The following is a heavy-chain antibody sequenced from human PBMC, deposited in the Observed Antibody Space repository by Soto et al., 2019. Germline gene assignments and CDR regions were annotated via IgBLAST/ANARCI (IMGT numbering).Heavy chain of an antibody. Sequence: QVQLVESGGGVVQPGRSLRLSCAASGFTFSSYGMHWVRQAPGKGLEWVAVIWYDGSNKYYAGSVKGRFTISRDNSKNTLYLQMNSLRAEDTAVYYCARDPRVTGAYYYYYGMDVWGQGTTVTVSS. CDR2: IWYDGSNK. CDR3: ARDPRVTGAYYYYYGMDV. D-gene: IGHD1-1*01. V-gene: IGHV3-33*01. J-gene: IGHJ6*02. CDR1: GFTFSSYG.